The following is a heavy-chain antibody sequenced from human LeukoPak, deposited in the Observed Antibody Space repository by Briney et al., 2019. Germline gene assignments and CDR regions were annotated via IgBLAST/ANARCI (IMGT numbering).Heavy chain of an antibody. CDR1: GGSISSGDYY. V-gene: IGHV4-30-4*08. CDR3: AREIKPCGGYCYSGPFDI. D-gene: IGHD2-21*01. J-gene: IGHJ3*02. Sequence: SQTLSLTCTVSGGSISSGDYYWSWIRQPPGKGLEWIGYIYYSGSTYYNPSLKSRVTISVDTSKNQFSLRLSSVTAADTAIYYCAREIKPCGGYCYSGPFDIWGQGTMVTVSS. CDR2: IYYSGST.